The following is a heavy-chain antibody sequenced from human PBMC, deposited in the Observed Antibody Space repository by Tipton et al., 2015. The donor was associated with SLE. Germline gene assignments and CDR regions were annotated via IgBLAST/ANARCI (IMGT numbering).Heavy chain of an antibody. CDR1: GFSFSNNG. V-gene: IGHV3-30*02. D-gene: IGHD5-12*01. Sequence: SLRLSCEASGFSFSNNGMHWVRQAPGKGLEWVAFIRYDGSNTYYADSVRGRFTISRDNSRDTLYLQMNSLRAEDTAVYYCAKVWGYDWADYFDYWGQGTLVTVSS. CDR2: IRYDGSNT. CDR3: AKVWGYDWADYFDY. J-gene: IGHJ4*02.